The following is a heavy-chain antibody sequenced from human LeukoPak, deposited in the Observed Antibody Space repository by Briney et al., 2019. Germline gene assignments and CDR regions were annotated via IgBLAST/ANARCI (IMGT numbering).Heavy chain of an antibody. V-gene: IGHV4-59*12. D-gene: IGHD3-22*01. CDR1: GGSISSYY. CDR3: AREAIGTYYYDSSGHDDAFDI. Sequence: SETLSLTCTVSGGSISSYYWSWIRQPPGKGLEWIGYIYYSGSTYYNPFLESRVTISVDTSKNQFSLKLSSVTAADTAVYYCAREAIGTYYYDSSGHDDAFDIWGQGTMVTVSS. CDR2: IYYSGST. J-gene: IGHJ3*02.